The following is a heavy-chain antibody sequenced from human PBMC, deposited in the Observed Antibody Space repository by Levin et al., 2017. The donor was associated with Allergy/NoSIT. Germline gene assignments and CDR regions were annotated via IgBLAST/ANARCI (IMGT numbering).Heavy chain of an antibody. CDR1: RFAFSGSA. V-gene: IGHV3-73*01. CDR2: IRSKDNNYAT. Sequence: LSLTCATSRFAFSGSAIHWVRQAAGKGLEWVGRIRSKDNNYATAYSASVKGRFTISRDDSKNTAYLQMSGLTTEDAAVYYCARLQYYYDTVAYYNFDYWGQGTLVTVSS. CDR3: ARLQYYYDTVAYYNFDY. D-gene: IGHD3-22*01. J-gene: IGHJ4*02.